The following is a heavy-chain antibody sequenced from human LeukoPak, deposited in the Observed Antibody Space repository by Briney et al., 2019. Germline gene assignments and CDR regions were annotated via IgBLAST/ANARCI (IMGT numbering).Heavy chain of an antibody. CDR1: GYTFTGYY. CDR2: INAKSGDT. CDR3: TGDTSSWYNELGAFDI. J-gene: IGHJ3*02. D-gene: IGHD6-13*01. V-gene: IGHV1-2*02. Sequence: ASVKVSCKASGYTFTGYYMHWVRQAPGQGLEWMGWINAKSGDTNYAQKFQGRVTLTRDTSIRTAYMELSRLRSDDTAVYYCTGDTSSWYNELGAFDIWGQGTMVTVSS.